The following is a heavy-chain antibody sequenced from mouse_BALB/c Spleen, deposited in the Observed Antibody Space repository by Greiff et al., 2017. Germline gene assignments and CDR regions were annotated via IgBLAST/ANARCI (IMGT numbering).Heavy chain of an antibody. Sequence: VKLMESGAELAKPGASVKMSCKASGYTFTSYWMHWVKQRPGQGLEWIGYINPSTGYTEYNQKFKDKATLTADKSSSTAYMQLSSLTSEDSAVYYCARTPLHYWGQGTTLTVSS. CDR1: GYTFTSYW. CDR2: INPSTGYT. CDR3: ARTPLHY. V-gene: IGHV1-7*01. J-gene: IGHJ2*01.